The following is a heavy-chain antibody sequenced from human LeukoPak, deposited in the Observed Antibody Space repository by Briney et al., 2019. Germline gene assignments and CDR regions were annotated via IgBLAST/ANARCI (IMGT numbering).Heavy chain of an antibody. CDR2: IYYSGST. Sequence: PSETLSLTCTVSGGSISSYYWSWIRQPPGKGLEWIGYIYYSGSTNYNPSLKSRVTISVDTSKNQFSLKLSSVTAADTAVYYCAREGNYYDSSGYSYNWFDPWGQGTLVTVSS. J-gene: IGHJ5*02. CDR1: GGSISSYY. CDR3: AREGNYYDSSGYSYNWFDP. V-gene: IGHV4-59*01. D-gene: IGHD3-22*01.